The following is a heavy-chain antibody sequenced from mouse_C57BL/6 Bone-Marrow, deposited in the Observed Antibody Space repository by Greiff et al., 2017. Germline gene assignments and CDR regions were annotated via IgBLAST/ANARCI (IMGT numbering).Heavy chain of an antibody. J-gene: IGHJ2*01. CDR3: ARLTGTSGYYFDY. Sequence: EVKLQQSGPELVKPGASVKISCKASGYTFTDYYMNWVKQSHGKSLEWIGDINPNNGGTSYNQKFKGKATLTVDKSSSTAYMELRSLTSEDSAVYYCARLTGTSGYYFDYWGQGTTLTVSS. V-gene: IGHV1-26*01. D-gene: IGHD4-1*01. CDR2: INPNNGGT. CDR1: GYTFTDYY.